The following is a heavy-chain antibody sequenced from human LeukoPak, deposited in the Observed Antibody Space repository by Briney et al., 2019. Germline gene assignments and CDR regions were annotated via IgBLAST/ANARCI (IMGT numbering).Heavy chain of an antibody. CDR1: GGTFSSYA. V-gene: IGHV1-69*04. D-gene: IGHD2-21*02. J-gene: IGHJ4*02. CDR3: ARDGDCGGDCSPDY. CDR2: IIPILGIA. Sequence: ASVKVSCKASGGTFSSYAISWVRQAPGQGLEWMGRIIPILGIANYAQKFQGRVTITADKSTSTAYMELSSLRSEDTAVYYCARDGDCGGDCSPDYWGQGTLVTVSS.